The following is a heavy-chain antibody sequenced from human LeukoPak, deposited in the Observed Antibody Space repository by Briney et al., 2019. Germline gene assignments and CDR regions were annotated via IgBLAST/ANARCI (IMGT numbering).Heavy chain of an antibody. V-gene: IGHV3-64*01. CDR2: ISSNGGST. J-gene: IGHJ4*02. D-gene: IGHD1-26*01. Sequence: PGGSLRLSCAASGFTFSSYAMNWVRQAPGKGLEYVSAISSNGGSTYYANSVKGRFTISRDNSKNTLYLQMGSLRAEDMAVYYCARDPGSGSYHYYFDCWGQGTLVTVSS. CDR3: ARDPGSGSYHYYFDC. CDR1: GFTFSSYA.